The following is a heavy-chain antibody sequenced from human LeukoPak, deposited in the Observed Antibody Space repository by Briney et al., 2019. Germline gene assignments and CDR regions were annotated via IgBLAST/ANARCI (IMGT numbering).Heavy chain of an antibody. CDR3: ARRRGSGVVNWFDP. CDR1: GGSISPYY. J-gene: IGHJ5*02. D-gene: IGHD3-3*01. CDR2: IYYNGIT. Sequence: SETLSLTCTVSGGSISPYYWSWIRQPPGKGLEWIGYIYYNGITSYKPSLKGRVTISVDTSKNQFSLKLSSVTAADTAVYYCARRRGSGVVNWFDPWGQGTLVTVSS. V-gene: IGHV4-59*08.